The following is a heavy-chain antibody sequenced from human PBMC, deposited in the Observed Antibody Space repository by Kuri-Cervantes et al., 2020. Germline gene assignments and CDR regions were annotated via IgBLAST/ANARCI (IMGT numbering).Heavy chain of an antibody. Sequence: GGSLRLSCTTSGFTFGDYAMSWVRQAPGKGLEYVSAISSNGGSTYYADSVKGRFTISRDNSKNTLYLQMGSLRAEDMAVYYCARARMITFGGVIVPPGDYWGQGTLVTVSS. J-gene: IGHJ4*02. V-gene: IGHV3-64*02. CDR1: GFTFGDYA. CDR2: ISSNGGST. CDR3: ARARMITFGGVIVPPGDY. D-gene: IGHD3-16*02.